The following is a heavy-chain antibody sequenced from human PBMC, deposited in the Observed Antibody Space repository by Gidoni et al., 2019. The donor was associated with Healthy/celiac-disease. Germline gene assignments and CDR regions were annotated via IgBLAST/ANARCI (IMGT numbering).Heavy chain of an antibody. Sequence: QVQLVESGGGVVQPGGSLRLSCAASGFPFSSYGLHWVRQAPGKGLEWGAFIRYDGSNKYYADSVKGRFTISRDNSKNTRYLQMNSLRAEDTAVYYCAKLPVGYCSGGSCPGWFDPWGQGTLVTVSS. D-gene: IGHD2-15*01. V-gene: IGHV3-30*02. CDR2: IRYDGSNK. CDR3: AKLPVGYCSGGSCPGWFDP. J-gene: IGHJ5*02. CDR1: GFPFSSYG.